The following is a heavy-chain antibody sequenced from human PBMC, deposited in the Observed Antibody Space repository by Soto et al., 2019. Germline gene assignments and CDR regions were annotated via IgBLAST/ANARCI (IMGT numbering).Heavy chain of an antibody. D-gene: IGHD4-4*01. CDR1: GFTFSSYS. V-gene: IGHV3-21*01. CDR2: ISSSSSYI. Sequence: EVQLVESGGGLVKPGGSLRLSCAASGFTFSSYSMNWVRQAPGKGLEWVSSISSSSSYIYYADSVKGRFTISRDNAKNSLYLQMNCLRAEDTAVYYCARGAPGAVTTPFDYWGQGTLVTVSS. J-gene: IGHJ4*02. CDR3: ARGAPGAVTTPFDY.